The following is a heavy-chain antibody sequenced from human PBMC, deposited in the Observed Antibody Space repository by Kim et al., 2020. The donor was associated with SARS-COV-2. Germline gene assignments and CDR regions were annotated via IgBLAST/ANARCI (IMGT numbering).Heavy chain of an antibody. V-gene: IGHV1-46*01. CDR2: T. D-gene: IGHD2-21*02. CDR3: ARESQGLSDY. Sequence: TVYAQKFQGRVTMTRDTSTSTVYMELSSLRSEDAAVFYCARESQGLSDYWGQGTLVTVSS. J-gene: IGHJ4*02.